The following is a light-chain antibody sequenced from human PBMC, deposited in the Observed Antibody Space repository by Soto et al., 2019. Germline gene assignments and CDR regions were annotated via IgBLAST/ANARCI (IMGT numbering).Light chain of an antibody. Sequence: SYELTQAPSVSVAPGQTARITCGGNNIAIKSVHWYQQKPRQAPVLVVYDDGDRPSGIPERFSGSNSGNTATLTITRVEAGDEADYHCQVWDSSSDHRLVFGGGTKLTVL. CDR2: DDG. V-gene: IGLV3-21*02. CDR1: NIAIKS. CDR3: QVWDSSSDHRLV. J-gene: IGLJ2*01.